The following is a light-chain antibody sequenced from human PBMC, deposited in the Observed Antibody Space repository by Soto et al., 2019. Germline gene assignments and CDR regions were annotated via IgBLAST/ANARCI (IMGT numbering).Light chain of an antibody. V-gene: IGKV1-5*01. CDR3: QQYNSYWT. CDR2: DAS. CDR1: QGISGW. Sequence: DIRMTQSPSTLSASVGDRVTITCRASQGISGWLAWYQQKPGKAPKLLIYDASSLESGVPSRFSGSGSGTEFTLTLSGLRPDDFATYYCQQYNSYWTFGQGTKVEIK. J-gene: IGKJ1*01.